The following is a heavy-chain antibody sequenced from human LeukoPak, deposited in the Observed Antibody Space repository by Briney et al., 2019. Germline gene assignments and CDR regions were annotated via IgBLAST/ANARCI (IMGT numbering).Heavy chain of an antibody. J-gene: IGHJ4*02. CDR1: GGSISSNY. CDR2: IYYSGST. V-gene: IGHV4-59*01. CDR3: ARGHYSSGCRLDY. D-gene: IGHD6-19*01. Sequence: PSETLSLTWTVSGGSISSNYWSWIRQPPGQALQWIGYIYYSGSTKYNPSLKSRVTISVDTSKNQFSLKLSSVTAADTAVYYCARGHYSSGCRLDYWGQGTLVTVSS.